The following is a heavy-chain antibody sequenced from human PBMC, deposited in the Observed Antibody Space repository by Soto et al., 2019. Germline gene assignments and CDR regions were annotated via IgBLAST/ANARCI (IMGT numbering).Heavy chain of an antibody. CDR1: GGSISSGGYY. Sequence: SETLSLTCTVSGGSISSGGYYWSWIRQHPGKGLEWIGYIYYSGSTYYNPSLKSRVTISVDTSKNQFSLKLSSVTAADTAVYYWARDRGVRSDGLYGLAVSGQRTTVPV. D-gene: IGHD3-10*01. J-gene: IGHJ6*02. CDR2: IYYSGST. V-gene: IGHV4-31*03. CDR3: ARDRGVRSDGLYGLAV.